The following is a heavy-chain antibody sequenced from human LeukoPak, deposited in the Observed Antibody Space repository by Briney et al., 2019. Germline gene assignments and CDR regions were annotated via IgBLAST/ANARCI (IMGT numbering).Heavy chain of an antibody. V-gene: IGHV4-34*01. D-gene: IGHD3/OR15-3a*01. CDR2: INHSGST. CDR3: ARVWDWNLYYFDY. CDR1: GGSFSGYY. Sequence: SETLSLTCAVYGGSFSGYYWSWIRQPPGEGLEWTGEINHSGSTNYNPSLKSRVTISVDTSKNQFSLKLSSVTAADTAVYYCARVWDWNLYYFDYWGQGTLVTVSS. J-gene: IGHJ4*02.